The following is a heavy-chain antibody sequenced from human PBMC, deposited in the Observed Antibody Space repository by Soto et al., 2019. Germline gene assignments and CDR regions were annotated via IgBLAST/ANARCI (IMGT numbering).Heavy chain of an antibody. CDR3: ASSYGSGYRAFDY. CDR1: GYTFSSYA. D-gene: IGHD3-10*01. Sequence: ASVKVSCKASGYTFSSYAISWVRQAPGQGLEWMGWISAYNGNTKYAQKLQGRVTMTADKSTSTAYMELRSLRSEDTAIYYCASSYGSGYRAFDYWGQGALVTVSS. V-gene: IGHV1-18*01. J-gene: IGHJ4*02. CDR2: ISAYNGNT.